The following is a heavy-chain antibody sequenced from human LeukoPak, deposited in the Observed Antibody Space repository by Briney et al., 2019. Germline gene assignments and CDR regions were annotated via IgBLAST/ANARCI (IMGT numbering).Heavy chain of an antibody. Sequence: SETLSLTCTVSGGSISSYYWSWIRQPAGKGLEWIGRIYTSGSTNYNPSLKSRVTMSVGTSKNQFSLKLSSVTAADTAVYYCAREVTQAVAGLYYYYYMDVWGKGTTVTVSS. CDR1: GGSISSYY. CDR2: IYTSGST. D-gene: IGHD6-19*01. V-gene: IGHV4-4*07. CDR3: AREVTQAVAGLYYYYYMDV. J-gene: IGHJ6*03.